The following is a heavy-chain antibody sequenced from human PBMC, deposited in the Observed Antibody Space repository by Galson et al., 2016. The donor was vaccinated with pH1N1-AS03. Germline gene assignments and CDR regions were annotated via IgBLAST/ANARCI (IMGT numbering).Heavy chain of an antibody. CDR2: IYHSGST. CDR1: GGSISSSTYY. V-gene: IGHV4-39*07. D-gene: IGHD1-1*01. CDR3: AMDTTTWMRFDY. Sequence: TVSLTCTVSGGSISSSTYYWGWVRQPPGTGLEWIGNIYHSGSTYYSASLKSRVTISIDRSKNQFSLKLKSVTAAGTAVYFCAMDTTTWMRFDYWGQGSLGLVSS. J-gene: IGHJ4*02.